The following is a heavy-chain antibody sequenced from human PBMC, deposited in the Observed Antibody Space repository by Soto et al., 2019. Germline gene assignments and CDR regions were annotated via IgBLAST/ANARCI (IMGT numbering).Heavy chain of an antibody. CDR3: ARDEDATVVIYYYGMDV. Sequence: GGSLRLSCAASGFTFTSYSMNWVRQAPGKGLEWVSSISSSSSYIYYADSVKGRFTISRDNAKNSLYLQMNSLRAEDTAVYYCARDEDATVVIYYYGMDVWGQGTTVTVSS. CDR1: GFTFTSYS. V-gene: IGHV3-21*03. J-gene: IGHJ6*02. CDR2: ISSSSSYI. D-gene: IGHD4-17*01.